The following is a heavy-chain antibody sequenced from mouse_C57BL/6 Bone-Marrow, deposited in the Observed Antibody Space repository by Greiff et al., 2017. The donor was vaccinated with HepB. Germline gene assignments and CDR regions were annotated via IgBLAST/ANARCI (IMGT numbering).Heavy chain of an antibody. J-gene: IGHJ3*01. CDR2: IDPSDSYT. Sequence: QVQLKESGAELARPGASVKLSCKASGYTFTSYGISWVKQRPGQGLEWIGEIDPSDSYTNYNQKFKGKSTLTVDKSSSTAYMQLSSLTSEDSAVYYCARDYDYDGEGFAYWGQGTLVTVSA. D-gene: IGHD2-4*01. V-gene: IGHV1-69*01. CDR3: ARDYDYDGEGFAY. CDR1: GYTFTSYG.